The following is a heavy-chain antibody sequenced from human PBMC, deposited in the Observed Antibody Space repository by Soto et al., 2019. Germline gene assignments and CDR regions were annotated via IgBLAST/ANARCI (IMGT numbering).Heavy chain of an antibody. CDR2: ISSSNSYI. CDR3: ARDDRTYYYDSSGYSSYYYGMDV. Sequence: GGSLRLSCAASGFTFSSYNMNWVRQAPGNGLEWVSSISSSNSYIYYADSVKGRFTISRDNAKNSLYLQMNSLRAEDTAVYYCARDDRTYYYDSSGYSSYYYGMDVWGQGTTVTVSS. V-gene: IGHV3-21*01. CDR1: GFTFSSYN. D-gene: IGHD3-22*01. J-gene: IGHJ6*02.